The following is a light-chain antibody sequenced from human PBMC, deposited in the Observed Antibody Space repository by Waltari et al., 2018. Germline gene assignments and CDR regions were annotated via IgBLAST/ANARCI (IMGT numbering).Light chain of an antibody. CDR1: QSISVY. J-gene: IGKJ1*01. Sequence: DIQMTQSPSTLSASVGDRVTISCRAGQSISVYLNWYQQKHGEAPKLLIHGATTLENGGPTRCSGRGSVTDFTRTISTLQPEDFATYYCQQSFTTLWTFGQGTEVEIK. V-gene: IGKV1-39*01. CDR3: QQSFTTLWT. CDR2: GAT.